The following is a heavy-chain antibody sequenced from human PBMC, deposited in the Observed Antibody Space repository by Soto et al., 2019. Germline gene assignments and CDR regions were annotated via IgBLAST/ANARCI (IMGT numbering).Heavy chain of an antibody. D-gene: IGHD6-19*01. V-gene: IGHV1-69*08. CDR2: IIPILGIA. Sequence: QVQLVQSGAAVKKPGSSVKVSCKASGGTFSSYTISWVRQAPGQGLEWMGRIIPILGIANYAQKFQGRVTITADKSTSTAYMELSSLRSEDTAVYYCARDAFQYSSGWYPLYGYWGQGTLVTVSS. CDR1: GGTFSSYT. CDR3: ARDAFQYSSGWYPLYGY. J-gene: IGHJ4*02.